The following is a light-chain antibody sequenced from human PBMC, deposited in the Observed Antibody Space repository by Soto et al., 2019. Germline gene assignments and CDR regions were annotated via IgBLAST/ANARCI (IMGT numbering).Light chain of an antibody. Sequence: QSALTQPASVSGSPGQSITISCTGTSSDVGGYNYVSWYQQLPGKAPKLMIYEVSNRPSRVSNRFSGSKSGNTASLTISGLQAEDEADYYCSSYTRSSTSYVFGTGTKLTVL. V-gene: IGLV2-14*01. J-gene: IGLJ1*01. CDR1: SSDVGGYNY. CDR2: EVS. CDR3: SSYTRSSTSYV.